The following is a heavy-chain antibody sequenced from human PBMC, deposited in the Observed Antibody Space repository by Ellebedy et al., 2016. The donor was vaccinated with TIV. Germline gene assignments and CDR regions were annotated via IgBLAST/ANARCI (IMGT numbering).Heavy chain of an antibody. CDR2: IKEDGSEK. J-gene: IGHJ4*02. Sequence: GESLKISCVASGFTFNNYWMTWVRQAPGKGLECVANIKEDGSEKNYVDSVKGRFTISRDNAKNSVYLQMNSLRAEDTAIYYCAKKRASLDHWGQGTLVTVSS. CDR1: GFTFNNYW. V-gene: IGHV3-7*03. CDR3: AKKRASLDH. D-gene: IGHD2-2*01.